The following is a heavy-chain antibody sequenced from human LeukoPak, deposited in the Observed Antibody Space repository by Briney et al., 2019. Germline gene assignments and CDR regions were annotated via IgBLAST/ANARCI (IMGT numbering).Heavy chain of an antibody. D-gene: IGHD4/OR15-4a*01. J-gene: IGHJ3*02. V-gene: IGHV4-39*01. CDR1: GGSISSSSYY. CDR3: ARATRYYGAMASYAFDI. CDR2: IYYSGST. Sequence: SETLFLTCTVSGGSISSSSYYWGWIRQPPGKGLEWIGSIYYSGSTYYNPSLKSRVTISVDTSKNQFSLKLSSVTAADTAVYYCARATRYYGAMASYAFDIWGQGTMVTVSS.